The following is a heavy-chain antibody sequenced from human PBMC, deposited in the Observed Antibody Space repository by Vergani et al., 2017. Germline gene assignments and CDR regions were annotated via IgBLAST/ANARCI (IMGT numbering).Heavy chain of an antibody. CDR3: ARDKRSTYYYDSSGYYTY. D-gene: IGHD3-22*01. J-gene: IGHJ4*02. V-gene: IGHV1-2*02. CDR2: INPNSGGT. Sequence: QVQLVQSGAEVKKPRASVKVSCKASGYTFTGYYMHWVRQAPGQGLEWMGWINPNSGGTNYAQKFQGKVTMTRNTSISTAYMELSRLRSDDAAVYYCARDKRSTYYYDSSGYYTYWGQGTLVAVSS. CDR1: GYTFTGYY.